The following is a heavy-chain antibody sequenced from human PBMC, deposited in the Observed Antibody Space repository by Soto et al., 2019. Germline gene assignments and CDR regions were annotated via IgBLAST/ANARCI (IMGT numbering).Heavy chain of an antibody. CDR1: GFTFSDHY. Sequence: GGSLRLSCAASGFTFSDHYMDWVRQAPGKGLEWVGRTRNKANSYTTEYAASVKGRFTISRDDSKNSLYLQMNSLKTEDTAVYYCAREARGRGVTYYYYYMDVWGKGTTVTVSS. D-gene: IGHD3-10*01. CDR2: TRNKANSYTT. V-gene: IGHV3-72*01. J-gene: IGHJ6*03. CDR3: AREARGRGVTYYYYYMDV.